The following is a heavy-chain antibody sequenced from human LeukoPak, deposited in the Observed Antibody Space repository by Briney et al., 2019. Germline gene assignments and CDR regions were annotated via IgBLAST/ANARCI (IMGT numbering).Heavy chain of an antibody. CDR2: IYHSGGT. D-gene: IGHD3-22*01. CDR1: GGSISSYY. Sequence: KSSETLSLTCTVSGGSISSYYWSWIRQPPGKGLEWIGEIYHSGGTYYNPSLKSRVTMSVDTSKNQFSLKLSSVTAADTAVYYCARLSLPQYYYDSSGYYGNFQHWGQGTLVTVSS. CDR3: ARLSLPQYYYDSSGYYGNFQH. V-gene: IGHV4-34*01. J-gene: IGHJ1*01.